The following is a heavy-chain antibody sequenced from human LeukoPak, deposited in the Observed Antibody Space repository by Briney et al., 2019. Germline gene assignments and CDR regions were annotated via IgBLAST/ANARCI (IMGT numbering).Heavy chain of an antibody. CDR2: INPNSGGT. CDR3: ARADRLHGGPYLFGP. D-gene: IGHD3-16*01. CDR1: GYSFTDYY. V-gene: IGHV1-2*02. Sequence: ASVKVSCKTSGYSFTDYYMHWVRQAPGQGLEWMGWINPNSGGTSSAQKFQGRVTMTGDTSITTVYMEVRWLTSDDTAIYYCARADRLHGGPYLFGPWGLGTLVTVSS. J-gene: IGHJ5*02.